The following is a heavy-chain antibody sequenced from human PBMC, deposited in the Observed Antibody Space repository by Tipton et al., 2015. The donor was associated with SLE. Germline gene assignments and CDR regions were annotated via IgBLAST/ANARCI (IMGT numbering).Heavy chain of an antibody. CDR1: GYSISSGYY. J-gene: IGHJ2*01. CDR2: IYHSGST. CDR3: ARAIGYGDHYWYFDL. Sequence: TLSLTCAVSGYSISSGYYWGCIRQPPGRGVECMGSIYHSGSTYYNPPLRRRVTISVDTSKNQFSLKLSSVTAADTAVYYCARAIGYGDHYWYFDLWGRGTLVTVSS. V-gene: IGHV4-38-2*01. D-gene: IGHD4-17*01.